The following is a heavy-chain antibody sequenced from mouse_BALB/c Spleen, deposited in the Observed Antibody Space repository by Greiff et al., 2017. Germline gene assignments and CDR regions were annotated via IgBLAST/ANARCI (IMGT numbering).Heavy chain of an antibody. J-gene: IGHJ3*01. D-gene: IGHD2-3*01. CDR3: ARSQIYDCPSWFAY. Sequence: QVQLKQSGAELMKPGASVKISCKATGYTFSSYWIEWVKQRPGHGLEWIGEILPGSGSTNYNEKFKGKATFTADTSSNTAYMQLSSLTSEDSAVYYCARSQIYDCPSWFAYWGQGTLVTVSA. CDR1: GYTFSSYW. V-gene: IGHV1-9*01. CDR2: ILPGSGST.